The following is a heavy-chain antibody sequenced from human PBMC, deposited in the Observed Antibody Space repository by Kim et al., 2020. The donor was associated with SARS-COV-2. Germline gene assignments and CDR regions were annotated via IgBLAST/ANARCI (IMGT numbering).Heavy chain of an antibody. Sequence: GGSLRLSCAASGFSFSSYWMLWVRQAPGKGLVWVSRINTDGSSTGYADSVKGRFTISKDNAKNTVYLQMSSLRADDTAVYYCARDSARIVDYWGQGTLVT. CDR3: ARDSARIVDY. CDR2: INTDGSST. D-gene: IGHD3-10*01. V-gene: IGHV3-74*01. J-gene: IGHJ4*02. CDR1: GFSFSSYW.